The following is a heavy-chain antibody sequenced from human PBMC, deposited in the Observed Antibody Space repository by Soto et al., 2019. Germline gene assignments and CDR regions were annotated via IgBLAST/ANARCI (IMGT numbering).Heavy chain of an antibody. J-gene: IGHJ4*02. D-gene: IGHD6-25*01. V-gene: IGHV3-7*01. CDR2: IKKDGSEK. CDR3: AREKRANDYFDY. Sequence: EVQLVESGGGVVQPGGSLRLSCAASGFAFSAYYMTWVRQAPGKGLEWVANIKKDGSEKYYAGSVNGRFIISRDDAKNLLFLQMNSLRVEDTAVYYCAREKRANDYFDYWGQGTPVTVSA. CDR1: GFAFSAYY.